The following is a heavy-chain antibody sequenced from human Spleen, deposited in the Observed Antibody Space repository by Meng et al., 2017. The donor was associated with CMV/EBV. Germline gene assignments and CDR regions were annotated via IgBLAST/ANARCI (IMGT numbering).Heavy chain of an antibody. D-gene: IGHD3-3*01. Sequence: ASVKVSCKASGYTFTGFYMHWVRQAPGQGLEWMGWINSNSGGTNYAQKFQGRVTMTRDTSINTAYTELSRLRSDDTAVYYCARGDFLPFLLPQSYYGMDVWGQGTTVTVSS. CDR3: ARGDFLPFLLPQSYYGMDV. CDR1: GYTFTGFY. J-gene: IGHJ6*02. V-gene: IGHV1-2*02. CDR2: INSNSGGT.